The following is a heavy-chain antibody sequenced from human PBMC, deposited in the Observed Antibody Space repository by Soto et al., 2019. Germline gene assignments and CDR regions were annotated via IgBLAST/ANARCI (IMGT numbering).Heavy chain of an antibody. Sequence: QLLESGGGLVQPGGSLRLACAASGFTFSGYGMNWVRQAPGKGLEWVSAISGDGTRTYYVDAVKGRFTISRDNSQNTLYLQMNSLRAEDTALYYCAKEGGFGKPFDYWGQGTLVTVSS. D-gene: IGHD3-10*01. CDR1: GFTFSGYG. CDR2: ISGDGTRT. CDR3: AKEGGFGKPFDY. J-gene: IGHJ4*02. V-gene: IGHV3-23*01.